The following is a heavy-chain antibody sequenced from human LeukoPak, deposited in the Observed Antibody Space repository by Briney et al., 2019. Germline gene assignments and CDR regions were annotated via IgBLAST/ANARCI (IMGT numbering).Heavy chain of an antibody. CDR2: INPNSGGT. CDR3: ARRKKGYGDYSFDY. J-gene: IGHJ4*02. D-gene: IGHD4-17*01. CDR1: GYTFTGYY. V-gene: IGHV1-2*02. Sequence: ASVKVSCKASGYTFTGYYMHWVRQAPGQGLEWMGWINPNSGGTNYAQKFQGRVTMTRDTSISTAYMELSRLRSDDTAVYYCARRKKGYGDYSFDYWGQGTLVTVSS.